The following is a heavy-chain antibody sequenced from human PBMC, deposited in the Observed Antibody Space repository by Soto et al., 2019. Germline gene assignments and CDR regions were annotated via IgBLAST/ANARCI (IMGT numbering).Heavy chain of an antibody. D-gene: IGHD2-2*01. Sequence: SSVKVSCKASGGTFSSYAISWVRQAPGQGLEWMGGIIPIFGTANYAQKFQGRVTITADKSTSTAYMELSSLRSEDTAVYYCARGYCSSTSCYYYYGRDVWGQGTTVIVSS. J-gene: IGHJ6*02. V-gene: IGHV1-69*06. CDR3: ARGYCSSTSCYYYYGRDV. CDR2: IIPIFGTA. CDR1: GGTFSSYA.